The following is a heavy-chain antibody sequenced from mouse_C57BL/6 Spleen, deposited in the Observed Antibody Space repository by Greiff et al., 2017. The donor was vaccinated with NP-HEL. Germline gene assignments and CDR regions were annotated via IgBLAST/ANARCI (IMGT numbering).Heavy chain of an antibody. CDR3: ASDYYGSSLFAY. D-gene: IGHD1-1*01. CDR2: INPNNGGT. V-gene: IGHV1-22*01. CDR1: GYTFTDYN. J-gene: IGHJ3*01. Sequence: VQLQQSGPELVKPGASVKMSCKASGYTFTDYNMHWVKQSHGKSLEWIGYINPNNGGTSYNQKFKGKATLTVNKSSSTAYMELRSLTSEDSAVYYCASDYYGSSLFAYWGQGTLVTVSA.